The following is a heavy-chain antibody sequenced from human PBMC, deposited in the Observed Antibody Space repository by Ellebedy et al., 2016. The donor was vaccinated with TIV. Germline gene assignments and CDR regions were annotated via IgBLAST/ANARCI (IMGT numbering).Heavy chain of an antibody. CDR2: IVPIFGTT. V-gene: IGHV1-69*06. CDR1: GDTFGSYA. J-gene: IGHJ4*02. D-gene: IGHD2-15*01. Sequence: SVKVSXKASGDTFGSYALSWVRQAPGQGLEWMGGIVPIFGTTNYTQKFQGRVTIIADKSTSTAYMELSSLRSEDSAVYYCATGGVLAATFFDYWGQGSLVTVSS. CDR3: ATGGVLAATFFDY.